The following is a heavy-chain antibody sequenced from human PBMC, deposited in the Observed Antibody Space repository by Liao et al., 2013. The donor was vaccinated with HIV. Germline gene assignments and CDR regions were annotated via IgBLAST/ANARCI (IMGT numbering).Heavy chain of an antibody. CDR2: IYYSGST. V-gene: IGHV4-39*07. D-gene: IGHD3-3*01. CDR1: GGSISSSSYY. CDR3: ARDIRITIFGVVTYFDY. J-gene: IGHJ4*02. Sequence: QVQLQESGPGLVKPSQTLSLTCTVSGGSISSSSYYWGWIRQPPGKGLEWIGSIYYSGSTYYNPSLKSRVTISVDTSKNQFSLKLSSVTAADTAVYYCARDIRITIFGVVTYFDYWGQGTLVTVSS.